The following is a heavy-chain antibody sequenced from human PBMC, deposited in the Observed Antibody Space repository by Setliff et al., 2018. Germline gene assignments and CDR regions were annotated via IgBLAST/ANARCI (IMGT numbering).Heavy chain of an antibody. V-gene: IGHV1-69*13. D-gene: IGHD4-4*01. CDR3: ANEHGTTVTVEDYHYYMDV. Sequence: GASVKVSCKASGGTFSRYAINWVRQAPGQGLEWMGGIIPIFGTTDYAQKFQGRVTITADESTSTAYMELSSLKSEDTAVYYCANEHGTTVTVEDYHYYMDVWGKGTTVTVSS. J-gene: IGHJ6*03. CDR1: GGTFSRYA. CDR2: IIPIFGTT.